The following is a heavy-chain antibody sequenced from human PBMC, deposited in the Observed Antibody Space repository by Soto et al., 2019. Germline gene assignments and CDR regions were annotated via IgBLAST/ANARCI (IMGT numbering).Heavy chain of an antibody. CDR3: ARGRYYDSSGNFDY. D-gene: IGHD3-22*01. CDR1: GCSISSYY. CDR2: IYTSGST. V-gene: IGHV4-4*07. J-gene: IGHJ4*02. Sequence: SETLSLTGPVSGCSISSYYWSRIRQPAGKGLEWIGRIYTSGSTNYNPSLKSRVTMSVDTSKNQFSLKLSSVTAADTAVYYCARGRYYDSSGNFDYWGQGTLVTVSS.